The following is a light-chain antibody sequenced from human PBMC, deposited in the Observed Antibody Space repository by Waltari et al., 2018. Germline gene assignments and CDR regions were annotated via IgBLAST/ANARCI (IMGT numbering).Light chain of an antibody. V-gene: IGKV3-20*01. J-gene: IGKJ4*01. Sequence: ELVLTQSPGTLSLSPGERATLSCRASQTVRTTYLAWYQQKPGQAPTLLIYGASSRATGIPDRFSGSGSGTDFSLTISSREPEDFAVYYCQQYDISPLTFGGGTKVEIK. CDR2: GAS. CDR3: QQYDISPLT. CDR1: QTVRTTY.